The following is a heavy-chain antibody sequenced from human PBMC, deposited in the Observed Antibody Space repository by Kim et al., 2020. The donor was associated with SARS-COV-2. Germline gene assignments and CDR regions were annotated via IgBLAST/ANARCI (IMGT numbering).Heavy chain of an antibody. CDR1: GFPFANYW. V-gene: IGHV3-7*03. J-gene: IGHJ5*02. CDR3: ATTTSTTGT. D-gene: IGHD3-9*01. CDR2: IKQDGSEK. Sequence: GGSLRLSCAASGFPFANYWMNWVRQAPGEGLECVASIKQDGSEKYYVDYVKGRISISRDNAKNSLYQQMNSLRDEDTAVYYCATTTSTTGTWGQGTLVTVSS.